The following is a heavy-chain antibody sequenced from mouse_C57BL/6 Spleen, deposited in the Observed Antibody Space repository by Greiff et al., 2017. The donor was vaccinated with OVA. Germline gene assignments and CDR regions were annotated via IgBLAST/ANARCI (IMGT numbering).Heavy chain of an antibody. CDR1: GYAFSSSW. CDR2: IYPGDGDT. V-gene: IGHV1-82*01. Sequence: QVHVKQSGPELVKPGASVKISCKASGYAFSSSWMNWVKQRPGKGLEWIGRIYPGDGDTNYNGKFKGKATLTADKSSSTAYMQLSSLTSEDSAVYFCARRGYGSSFYYFDYWGQGTTLTVSS. J-gene: IGHJ2*01. CDR3: ARRGYGSSFYYFDY. D-gene: IGHD1-1*01.